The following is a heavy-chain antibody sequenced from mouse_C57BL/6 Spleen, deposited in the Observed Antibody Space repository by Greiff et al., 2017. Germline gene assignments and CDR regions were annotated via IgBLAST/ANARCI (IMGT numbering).Heavy chain of an antibody. CDR3: VRDGYYGGLYFDY. D-gene: IGHD2-3*01. J-gene: IGHJ2*01. V-gene: IGHV10-1*01. CDR1: GFSFNTYA. Sequence: EVQGVESGGGLVQPKGSLKLSCAASGFSFNTYAMNWVRQAPGTGLEWVARIRSKSNNYATYYADSVKDRFTISRDDSESMLYLQMNNVKTEDTAMYYCVRDGYYGGLYFDYWGQGTTLTVSS. CDR2: IRSKSNNYAT.